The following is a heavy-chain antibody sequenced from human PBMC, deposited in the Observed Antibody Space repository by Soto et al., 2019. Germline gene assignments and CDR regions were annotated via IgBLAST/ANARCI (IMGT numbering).Heavy chain of an antibody. D-gene: IGHD3-16*02. CDR2: INSDGSST. J-gene: IGHJ5*02. CDR1: GFTFSSYW. Sequence: GGSLRLSCAASGFTFSSYWMHWVRQAPGKGLVWVSRINSDGSSTSYADSVKGRFTISRDNAKNTLYLQMNSLRAEDTAVYYCARDLGRDYVWGSYRFNWFDPWGQGTLVTVSS. V-gene: IGHV3-74*01. CDR3: ARDLGRDYVWGSYRFNWFDP.